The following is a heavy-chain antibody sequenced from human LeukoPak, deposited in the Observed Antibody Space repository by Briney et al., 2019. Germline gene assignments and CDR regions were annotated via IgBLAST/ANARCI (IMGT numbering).Heavy chain of an antibody. CDR1: GCSISSSDYY. CDR3: ARLRIPGSGAFTAD. D-gene: IGHD1-26*01. J-gene: IGHJ4*02. Sequence: SETLSLTCTVSGCSISSSDYYWGWIRQPPGKGLEWIGNIYYSGNTYYNPSLRSRVTISVDTSKNQFSLRLNSVTAADTAVYYCARLRIPGSGAFTADWGQGTLVTVSS. V-gene: IGHV4-39*01. CDR2: IYYSGNT.